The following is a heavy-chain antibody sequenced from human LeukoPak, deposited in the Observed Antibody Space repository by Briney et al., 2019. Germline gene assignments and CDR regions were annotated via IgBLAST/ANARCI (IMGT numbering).Heavy chain of an antibody. J-gene: IGHJ4*02. D-gene: IGHD3-3*01. CDR2: IIPIFGTA. Sequence: GASVKVSCKASGGTFSSYAISWVRQAPGQGLEWMGGIIPIFGTANYAQKFQGRVTITADESTSTAYMELSSLRSEDTAVYYCARAILVEPFEFNWGQGTLVTVSS. CDR3: ARAILVEPFEFN. V-gene: IGHV1-69*01. CDR1: GGTFSSYA.